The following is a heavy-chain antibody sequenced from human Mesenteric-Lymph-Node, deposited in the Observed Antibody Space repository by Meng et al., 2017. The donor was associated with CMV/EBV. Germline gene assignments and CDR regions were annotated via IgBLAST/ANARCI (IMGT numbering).Heavy chain of an antibody. CDR1: GYTFTSYG. CDR2: ISTYNGNT. D-gene: IGHD3-3*01. V-gene: IGHV1-18*01. J-gene: IGHJ4*02. Sequence: ASVKVSCKASGYTFTSYGISWVRQAPGQGLEWMGWISTYNGNTNYAQKFQGRVTMTRDTSISTAYMELSRLRSDDTAVYYCARGKRYYDFWSGYSHFDYWGQGTLVTVSS. CDR3: ARGKRYYDFWSGYSHFDY.